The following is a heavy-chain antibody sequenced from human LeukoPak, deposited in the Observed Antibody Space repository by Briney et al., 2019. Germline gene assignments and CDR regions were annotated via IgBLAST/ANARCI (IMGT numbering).Heavy chain of an antibody. J-gene: IGHJ3*02. Sequence: GGSLRLSCAASGFTFSSYAMSWVRQAPGKGLEWVSAISGSGGSTYYADSVKGRFTISRDNSKSTLYLQMNSLRAEDTAVYHCAKLGRITMIVVVISNDAFDIWGQGTMVTVSS. V-gene: IGHV3-23*01. CDR3: AKLGRITMIVVVISNDAFDI. CDR2: ISGSGGST. CDR1: GFTFSSYA. D-gene: IGHD3-22*01.